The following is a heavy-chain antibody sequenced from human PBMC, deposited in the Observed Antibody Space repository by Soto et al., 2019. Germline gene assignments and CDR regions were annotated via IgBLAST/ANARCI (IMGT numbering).Heavy chain of an antibody. J-gene: IGHJ4*02. D-gene: IGHD3-22*01. V-gene: IGHV3-23*01. CDR3: AKGITNYYDSSGYYHTGFDY. CDR1: GFTFSSYA. CDR2: ISGSGGSI. Sequence: LRLSCAASGFTFSSYAMSWVRQAPGKGLEWVSAISGSGGSIYYADSVKGRFTISRDNSKNTLYLQMNSLRAEDTAVYYCAKGITNYYDSSGYYHTGFDYWGQGTLVTVPQ.